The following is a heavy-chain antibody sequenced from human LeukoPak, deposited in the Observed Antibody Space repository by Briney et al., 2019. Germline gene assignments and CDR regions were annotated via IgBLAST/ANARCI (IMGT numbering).Heavy chain of an antibody. Sequence: GASVKVSCKASGYTFTTYYIHWVRQAPGQGLEWRGISNPSGGSTDYAQRFQGRVTMTADTSTSTVFMELSSLRSEDTAVYYCARDTLPYSSSSSPPDYWGQGTLVTVSS. CDR3: ARDTLPYSSSSSPPDY. V-gene: IGHV1-46*01. CDR1: GYTFTTYY. CDR2: SNPSGGST. J-gene: IGHJ4*02. D-gene: IGHD6-6*01.